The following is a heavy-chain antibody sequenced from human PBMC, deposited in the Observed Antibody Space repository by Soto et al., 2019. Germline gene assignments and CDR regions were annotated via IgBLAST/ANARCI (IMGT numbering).Heavy chain of an antibody. Sequence: QVQLVQSGAEVKKPGASVKVSCKASGYTFTGYYMHWVRQAPGQGLEWMGWINPNSGGTNDAQKFQGRVTMTRDTSSSTAYRELSRLRSDDTAVYYCARAQITMVRGPDYWGQGTLVTVSS. CDR1: GYTFTGYY. CDR3: ARAQITMVRGPDY. J-gene: IGHJ4*02. CDR2: INPNSGGT. V-gene: IGHV1-2*02. D-gene: IGHD3-10*01.